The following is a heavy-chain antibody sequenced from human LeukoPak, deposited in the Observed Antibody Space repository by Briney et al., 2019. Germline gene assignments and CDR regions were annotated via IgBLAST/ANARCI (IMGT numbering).Heavy chain of an antibody. V-gene: IGHV5-51*01. J-gene: IGHJ4*02. CDR3: ATSAYYYDSSGYPLFDY. Sequence: GESLKISCKGSGYSFTSYWIGWVRQMPGKGLEWMRIIYPGDSDTRYSPSFQGQVTTSADKSISTAYLQWSSLKASDTAMYYCATSAYYYDSSGYPLFDYWGQGTLVTVSS. CDR1: GYSFTSYW. CDR2: IYPGDSDT. D-gene: IGHD3-22*01.